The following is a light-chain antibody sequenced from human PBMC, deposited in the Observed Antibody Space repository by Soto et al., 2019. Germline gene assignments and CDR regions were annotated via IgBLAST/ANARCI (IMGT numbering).Light chain of an antibody. J-gene: IGKJ1*01. V-gene: IGKV1-39*01. CDR3: QQSYSTTWT. Sequence: DIQMTQSPSSLSESAGDRVTITCRASQAISTYLNWYQQKPGKAPKLLIYAASSLQSGVPSRFSGSGSETDFTLTISSPQPEDFATYSCQQSYSTTWTFGQGTKVEIQ. CDR1: QAISTY. CDR2: AAS.